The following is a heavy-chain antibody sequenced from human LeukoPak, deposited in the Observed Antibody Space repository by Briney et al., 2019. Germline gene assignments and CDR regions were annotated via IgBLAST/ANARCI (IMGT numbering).Heavy chain of an antibody. V-gene: IGHV5-51*01. CDR3: ARLGDSSSWPGHFDY. CDR2: IYPGDSDT. J-gene: IGHJ4*02. D-gene: IGHD6-13*01. CDR1: GYSFTSYW. Sequence: GESLKISCKGSGYSFTSYWIGWVRQMPGKGLEWMGIIYPGDSDTRYSPSFQDQVTISADKSISTAYLQWSSLKASDTAMYYCARLGDSSSWPGHFDYWDQGTLVTVSS.